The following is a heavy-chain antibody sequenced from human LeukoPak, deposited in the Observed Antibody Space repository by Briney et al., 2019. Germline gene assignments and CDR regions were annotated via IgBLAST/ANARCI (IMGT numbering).Heavy chain of an antibody. CDR1: GYSFTNYW. Sequence: GESLKISFKVSGYSFTNYWIGWVRQMPGKGLEWMGIIYPGDSDTRYSPSFQGQVTISADKSISTAYPQWRRLRASDTAMYYCARQVGGSIAAAGFDYWGQGTLVTVSS. V-gene: IGHV5-51*01. D-gene: IGHD6-13*01. J-gene: IGHJ4*03. CDR2: IYPGDSDT. CDR3: ARQVGGSIAAAGFDY.